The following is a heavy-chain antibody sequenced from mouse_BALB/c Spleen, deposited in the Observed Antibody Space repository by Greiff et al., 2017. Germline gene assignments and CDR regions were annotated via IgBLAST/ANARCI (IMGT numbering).Heavy chain of an antibody. CDR1: GYTFTSYW. D-gene: IGHD2-1*01. V-gene: IGHV1-5*01. CDR2: IYPGNSDT. CDR3: TSRRYGNYDY. Sequence: VQLQQSGTVLARPGASVKMSCKASGYTFTSYWMHWVKQRPGQGLEWIGAIYPGNSDTSYNQKFKGKAKLTAVTSTSTAYMELSSLTNVDSAVYYCTSRRYGNYDYWGQGTTLTVSS. J-gene: IGHJ2*01.